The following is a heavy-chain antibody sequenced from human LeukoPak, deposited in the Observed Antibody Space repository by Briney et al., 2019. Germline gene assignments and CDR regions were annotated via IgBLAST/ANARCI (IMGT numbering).Heavy chain of an antibody. J-gene: IGHJ3*02. V-gene: IGHV1-2*02. CDR2: IKADSGGT. Sequence: ASVKVSCKASGYTFTSYYMHWVRQAPGQGLEWMGWIKADSGGTNYAQRFQGRVTMTRDTSISTVYMEVSRLRSDDTAVYHCATSGYPYNAFDIWGQGTMVTVSS. CDR3: ATSGYPYNAFDI. D-gene: IGHD3-22*01. CDR1: GYTFTSYY.